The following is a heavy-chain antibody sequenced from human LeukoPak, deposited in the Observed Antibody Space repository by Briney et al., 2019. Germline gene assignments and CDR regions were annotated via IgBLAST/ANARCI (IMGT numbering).Heavy chain of an antibody. CDR1: GFTFSSYG. V-gene: IGHV3-30*18. CDR2: ISYDGSNK. J-gene: IGHJ4*02. Sequence: PGGSLRLSCAASGFTFSSYGMHWVRQAPGKGLEWVAVISYDGSNKYYADSVKGRFTISRDNSRDTLFLEMNSLRVEDTAVYYCAKDVSLTTMIRGPPDYWGQGTLVTVSS. CDR3: AKDVSLTTMIRGPPDY. D-gene: IGHD3-10*01.